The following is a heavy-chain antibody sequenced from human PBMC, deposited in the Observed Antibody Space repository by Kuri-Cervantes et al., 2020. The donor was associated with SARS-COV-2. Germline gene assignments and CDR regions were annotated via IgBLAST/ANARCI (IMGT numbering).Heavy chain of an antibody. CDR2: IKQDGSEK. V-gene: IGHV3-7*03. D-gene: IGHD3-10*01. CDR1: GFTFSSYW. J-gene: IGHJ4*02. CDR3: AKSRLTMVRGVITGDFDY. Sequence: GESLKISCAASGFTFSSYWMSWVRQAPGKGLEWVANIKQDGSEKYYVDSVKGRFTISRDNAKNSLYLQMNSLRAEDTAVHYCAKSRLTMVRGVITGDFDYWGQGTLVTVSS.